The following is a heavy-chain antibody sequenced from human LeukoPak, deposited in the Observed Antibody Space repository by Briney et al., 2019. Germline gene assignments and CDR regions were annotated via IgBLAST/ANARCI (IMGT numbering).Heavy chain of an antibody. D-gene: IGHD2-15*01. Sequence: GGSLRLSCVASGFTFFSYGMHWVRQAPGKGLEWVAVISHDGSKIHYGNSVKGRFTISRDNSKSTLYLQMNSLKPEDTAVYYCAKDPYRVVVATGNYLDPWGQGTLVTVSS. CDR3: AKDPYRVVVATGNYLDP. V-gene: IGHV3-30*18. J-gene: IGHJ5*02. CDR2: ISHDGSKI. CDR1: GFTFFSYG.